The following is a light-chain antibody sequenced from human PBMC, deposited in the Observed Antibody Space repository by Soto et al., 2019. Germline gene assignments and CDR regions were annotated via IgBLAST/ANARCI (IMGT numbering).Light chain of an antibody. CDR3: QQYGSSGT. Sequence: ELVLTQSTGTLSLSPGERTTLSCRASQSLSSRNLAWYQQKPGQAPRPLIYGASNRATGIPDRFSGSGSGTDFTLTISRLEPEDFAVYYCQQYGSSGTFGQGTKVDIK. CDR2: GAS. V-gene: IGKV3-20*01. J-gene: IGKJ1*01. CDR1: QSLSSRN.